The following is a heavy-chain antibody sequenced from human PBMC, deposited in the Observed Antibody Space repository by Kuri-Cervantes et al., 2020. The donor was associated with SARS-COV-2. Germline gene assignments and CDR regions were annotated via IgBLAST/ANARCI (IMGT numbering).Heavy chain of an antibody. CDR3: ARSYDFWTGLDY. CDR1: GFTFSSYW. J-gene: IGHJ4*02. CDR2: INSDGSST. D-gene: IGHD3-3*01. V-gene: IGHV3-74*01. Sequence: GESLKISCAASGFTFSSYWMHWVRQAPGKGLVWVSRINSDGSSTSYADSVKGRFTISRDNAKNTLYLQMNSLRAEDKAVYYCARSYDFWTGLDYWGQGTLVTVSS.